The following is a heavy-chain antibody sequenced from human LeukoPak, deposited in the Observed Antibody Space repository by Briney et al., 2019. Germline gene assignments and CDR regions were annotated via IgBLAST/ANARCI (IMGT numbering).Heavy chain of an antibody. CDR3: AKEAVTMVRGDPYYYYYMDV. CDR1: GFTFSNYG. V-gene: IGHV3-30*18. Sequence: GGSLRLSCAASGFTFSNYGMHWVRQAPGKGLEWVAVISDDGRTKYYADSVKGRFTISRDNSKNTLYLQMNSLRAEDTAVYYCAKEAVTMVRGDPYYYYYMDVWGKGTTVTISS. CDR2: ISDDGRTK. J-gene: IGHJ6*03. D-gene: IGHD3-10*01.